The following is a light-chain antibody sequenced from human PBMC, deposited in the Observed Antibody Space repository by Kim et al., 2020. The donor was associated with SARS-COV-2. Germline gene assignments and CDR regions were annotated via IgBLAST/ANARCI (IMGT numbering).Light chain of an antibody. Sequence: ATITCKSSQSVLYSSNNKSYLAWYQQKPGQPPKLLIYWASTRESGVPDRFSGSGSGTDFTLTISSLQAEDVAVYYCQQYYSTPRTFGQGTKVDIK. CDR1: QSVLYSSNNKSY. V-gene: IGKV4-1*01. J-gene: IGKJ1*01. CDR3: QQYYSTPRT. CDR2: WAS.